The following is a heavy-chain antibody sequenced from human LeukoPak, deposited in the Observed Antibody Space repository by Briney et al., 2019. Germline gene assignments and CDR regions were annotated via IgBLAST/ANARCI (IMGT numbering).Heavy chain of an antibody. CDR3: ASLTSEGWYFDL. CDR1: GGSISGSGYY. D-gene: IGHD1-14*01. J-gene: IGHJ2*01. CDR2: IYSSGST. Sequence: SETLSLTCTVSGGSISGSGYYWSWIRQPPGKGLGWIGYIYSSGSTNYNPSLKSRVTMSVDTSKNQFSLKLTSVTAADTAVYYCASLTSEGWYFDLWGRGTLVTVSS. V-gene: IGHV4-61*05.